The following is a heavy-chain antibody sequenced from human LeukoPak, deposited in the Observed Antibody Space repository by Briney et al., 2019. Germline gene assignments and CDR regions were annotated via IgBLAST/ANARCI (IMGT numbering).Heavy chain of an antibody. V-gene: IGHV3-53*01. D-gene: IGHD3-22*01. CDR2: IYSGGST. CDR3: ARALYYYDSSFDY. J-gene: IGHJ4*02. CDR1: GFTVSSNY. Sequence: GGSLRLXCAASGFTVSSNYMSWVRQAPGKGLEWVSVIYSGGSTYYADSVKGRFTISRDNSKNTLYLQMNSLRAEDTAVYYCARALYYYDSSFDYWGQGTLVTVSS.